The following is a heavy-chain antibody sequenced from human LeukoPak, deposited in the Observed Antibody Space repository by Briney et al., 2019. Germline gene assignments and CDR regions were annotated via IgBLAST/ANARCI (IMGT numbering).Heavy chain of an antibody. Sequence: KPGGSLGLSCTASGFTFNGYSMNWVRQAPGKGLEWVSSISTSSSYIYYADSVKGRFTISRNNPKNSLYLQMNSLRAEDTAVYYCARNRGDPSYFDYWGQGTLVTVSS. CDR2: ISTSSSYI. CDR3: ARNRGDPSYFDY. D-gene: IGHD4-17*01. CDR1: GFTFNGYS. V-gene: IGHV3-21*01. J-gene: IGHJ4*02.